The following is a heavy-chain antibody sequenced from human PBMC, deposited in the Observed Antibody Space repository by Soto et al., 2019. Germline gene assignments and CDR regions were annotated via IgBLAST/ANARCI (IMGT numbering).Heavy chain of an antibody. CDR2: INPKSGGT. CDR1: GYSFTDYH. J-gene: IGHJ6*02. D-gene: IGHD2-8*01. V-gene: IGHV1-2*04. Sequence: RASVKVSCKASGYSFTDYHIYWVRQAPGQGLEWLGRINPKSGGTSTAQKFQGWVTMTTDTSISTASMELTRLTSDDTAIYYCARGDSTDCSNGVCSFFYNHDMDVWGQGTTVTAP. CDR3: ARGDSTDCSNGVCSFFYNHDMDV.